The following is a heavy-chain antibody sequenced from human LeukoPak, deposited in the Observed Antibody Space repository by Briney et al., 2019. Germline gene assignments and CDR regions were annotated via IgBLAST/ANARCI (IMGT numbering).Heavy chain of an antibody. CDR2: INHSGST. V-gene: IGHV4-34*01. D-gene: IGHD2-2*01. CDR3: ARANPSSIVVVPAAMLDF. J-gene: IGHJ4*02. CDR1: GGSFSGYY. Sequence: SETLSLTCALYGGSFSGYYWSWIRQPPRKGLEWIWEINHSGSTTYNPSLKSRGTITVDTSKNQSSLKLSSVTAADTAVYYCARANPSSIVVVPAAMLDFWGQGTLVTVSS.